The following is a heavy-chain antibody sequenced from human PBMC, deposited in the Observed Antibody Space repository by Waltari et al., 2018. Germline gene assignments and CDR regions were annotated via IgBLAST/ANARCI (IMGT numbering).Heavy chain of an antibody. CDR2: ISPSENT. CDR3: ARERVYGDYYRLDY. CDR1: GASINTSY. Sequence: QVQLQASGPGLVKPSEPLSLTSHVSGASINTSYWTWIRQPAGKGLEWVGRISPSENTDYNPSLKGRVTMSLDTSMNQFSLNLNSVTAADTAVYYCARERVYGDYYRLDYWGQGTLVTVSS. D-gene: IGHD4-17*01. J-gene: IGHJ4*02. V-gene: IGHV4-4*07.